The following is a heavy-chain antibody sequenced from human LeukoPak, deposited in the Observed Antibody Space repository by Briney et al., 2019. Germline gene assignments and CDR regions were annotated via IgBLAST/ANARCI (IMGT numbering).Heavy chain of an antibody. D-gene: IGHD2-2*01. Sequence: GASVKVSCKASGYTFTSYGISWVRQAPGQGLEWMGWINPNSGGTNYAQKFQGRVTMTRDTSISTAYMELSRLRSDDTAVYYCASCSSTSCSPYYYYMDVWGKGTTVTVSS. CDR1: GYTFTSYG. CDR3: ASCSSTSCSPYYYYMDV. CDR2: INPNSGGT. V-gene: IGHV1-2*02. J-gene: IGHJ6*03.